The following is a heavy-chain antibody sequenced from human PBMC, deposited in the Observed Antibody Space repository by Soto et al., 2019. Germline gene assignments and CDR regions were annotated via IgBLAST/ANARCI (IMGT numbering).Heavy chain of an antibody. CDR2: IYHSERT. J-gene: IGHJ1*01. CDR1: GDSISRVRYY. CDR3: ARVIFWSGYPWAYHH. D-gene: IGHD3-3*01. V-gene: IGHV4-31*03. Sequence: QEELQESGPGLVLTSQTLSLTCTVSGDSISRVRYYWNWVRQFTGRGLEWIGYIYHSERTSYNPSHICRDSLSVDTSRNLLFLRLSSMTAADSAFYSCARVIFWSGYPWAYHHWGQGLLVSAAS.